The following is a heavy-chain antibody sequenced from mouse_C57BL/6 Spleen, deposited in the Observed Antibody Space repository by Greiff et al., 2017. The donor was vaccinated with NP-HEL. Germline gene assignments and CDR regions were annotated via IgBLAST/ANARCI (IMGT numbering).Heavy chain of an antibody. CDR3: ARSGYGNYLYYFDY. J-gene: IGHJ2*01. CDR1: GYTFTDYN. D-gene: IGHD2-1*01. CDR2: INPNNGGT. Sequence: VHVKQSGPELVKPGASVKIPCKASGYTFTDYNMDWVKQSHGKSLEWIGDINPNNGGTIYNQKFKGKATLTVDKSSSTAYMELRSLTSEDTAVYYCARSGYGNYLYYFDYWGQGTTLTVSS. V-gene: IGHV1-18*01.